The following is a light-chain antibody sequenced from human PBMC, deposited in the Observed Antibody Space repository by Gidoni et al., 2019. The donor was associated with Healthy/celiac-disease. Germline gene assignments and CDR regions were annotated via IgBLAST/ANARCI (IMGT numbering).Light chain of an antibody. CDR3: QQSYSTPPWT. Sequence: DIQMTQSPSSLSASVGDRVTITCRASQSINSYLNWYQQQPGKAPKLLLYAASSLQSGVPSRFSGSGSGTDFTLTIISLQPEDFATFYCQQSYSTPPWTFXXXTKVEIK. CDR2: AAS. V-gene: IGKV1-39*01. CDR1: QSINSY. J-gene: IGKJ1*01.